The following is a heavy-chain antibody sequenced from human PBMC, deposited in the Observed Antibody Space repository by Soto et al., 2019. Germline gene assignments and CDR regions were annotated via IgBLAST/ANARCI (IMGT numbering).Heavy chain of an antibody. D-gene: IGHD3-16*01. J-gene: IGHJ1*01. V-gene: IGHV3-30*19. CDR1: GFTFRSYV. Sequence: QVQLVESGGGVVQPGTSLRVSCVGSGFTFRSYVIHWVRQAPGEGLEWVALTSYDGSDKYYGDSVRGRFTISRDNSRNTVDLQMDSLRLEATALYYCARWGTTGGLDVWGQGTLVSVSS. CDR3: ARWGTTGGLDV. CDR2: TSYDGSDK.